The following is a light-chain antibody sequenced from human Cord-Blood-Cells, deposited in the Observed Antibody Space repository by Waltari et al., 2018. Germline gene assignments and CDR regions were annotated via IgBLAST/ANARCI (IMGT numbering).Light chain of an antibody. CDR2: DVS. J-gene: IGLJ2*01. Sequence: QSALTQPASVSGSPGQSITISCTGTSSDVGGYNYVSWYQQHQGKAPKLMIYDVSNRPSGFSHLFSGSKSGNTASLTISGLQAEDEADYYCSSYTSSSTLVFGGGTKLTVL. V-gene: IGLV2-14*01. CDR1: SSDVGGYNY. CDR3: SSYTSSSTLV.